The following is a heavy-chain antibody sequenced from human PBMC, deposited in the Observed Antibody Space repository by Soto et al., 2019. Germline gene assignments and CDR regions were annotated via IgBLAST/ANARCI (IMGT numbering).Heavy chain of an antibody. J-gene: IGHJ6*02. CDR1: GFSLSTSGVG. CDR2: IYWNDDK. D-gene: IGHD3-9*01. CDR3: AHSRGILTGPYGMDV. Sequence: QITLKESGPTLVKPTQTLTLTCTFSGFSLSTSGVGVGWIRQPPGKALEWLALIYWNDDKRYSPSRKSRLTLTKDTSKTQVVLTMTNMDPVDTATYYCAHSRGILTGPYGMDVWGQGTTVTVSS. V-gene: IGHV2-5*01.